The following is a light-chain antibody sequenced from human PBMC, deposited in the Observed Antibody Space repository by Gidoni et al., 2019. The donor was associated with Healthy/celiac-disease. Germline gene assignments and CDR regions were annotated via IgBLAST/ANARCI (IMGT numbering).Light chain of an antibody. CDR1: QSVSSTY. CDR2: GAS. Sequence: EIVLTQSPGTLSLSPGERATLSCRASQSVSSTYLAWYQQKPGQAPRPLIYGASSRATGIPDRFSGSGSGTDFTLTISRLEPEDLAVYYCQQYGSSPLWTFXXXTKVEIK. V-gene: IGKV3-20*01. J-gene: IGKJ1*01. CDR3: QQYGSSPLWT.